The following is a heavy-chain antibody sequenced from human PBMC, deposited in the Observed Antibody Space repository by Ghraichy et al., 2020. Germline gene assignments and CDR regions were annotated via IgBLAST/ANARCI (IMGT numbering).Heavy chain of an antibody. D-gene: IGHD3-16*01. CDR1: GFSFSSFG. CDR2: IWNDGSNT. J-gene: IGHJ4*02. Sequence: GGSLRLSCAASGFSFSSFGMHWVRQAPGKGLEWVAVIWNDGSNTKYADFVKGRFTISRDNSKNTLYLQMNSLRAEDTAVYYCARDTSGAFDYWGQGTLVTVSS. CDR3: ARDTSGAFDY. V-gene: IGHV3-33*01.